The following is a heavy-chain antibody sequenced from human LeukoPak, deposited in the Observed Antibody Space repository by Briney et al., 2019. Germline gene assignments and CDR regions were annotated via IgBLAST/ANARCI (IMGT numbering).Heavy chain of an antibody. Sequence: SQTLSLTCTVSGGSISSGSYYWSWIRQPAGKGLEWIGRIYTSGSTNYNPSLKSRVTISVDTSKNQFSLKLSSVTAADTAVYYCARDYYDSSGPHYYFDYWGQGTLVTVSS. J-gene: IGHJ4*02. CDR2: IYTSGST. CDR1: GGSISSGSYY. CDR3: ARDYYDSSGPHYYFDY. V-gene: IGHV4-61*02. D-gene: IGHD3-22*01.